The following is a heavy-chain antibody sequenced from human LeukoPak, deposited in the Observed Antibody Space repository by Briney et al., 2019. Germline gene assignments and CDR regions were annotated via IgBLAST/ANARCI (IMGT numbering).Heavy chain of an antibody. D-gene: IGHD6-19*01. Sequence: ASVKVSCKASGYIFTDYYMHWVRQAPGQELGWMGRINPNSGGTNYAQKLQGRVTMTTDTSTSTAYMELRSLRSDDTAVYYCARDHIAVAGTGVDYWGQGTLVTVSS. CDR2: INPNSGGT. J-gene: IGHJ4*02. V-gene: IGHV1/OR15-1*04. CDR1: GYIFTDYY. CDR3: ARDHIAVAGTGVDY.